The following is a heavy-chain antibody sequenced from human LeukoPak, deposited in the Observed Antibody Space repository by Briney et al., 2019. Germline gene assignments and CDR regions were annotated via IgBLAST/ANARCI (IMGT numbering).Heavy chain of an antibody. D-gene: IGHD6-13*01. V-gene: IGHV4-61*02. Sequence: SETLSHTCTVSGDSISSGDYYWSWIRQPAGKGLEWIGRISSSGSTNYNPSLKSRVTISVDTSKNQFSLKLSSVTAADTAVYYCAGAPFPGIAAAWGQGTLVTVSS. CDR1: GDSISSGDYY. J-gene: IGHJ4*02. CDR3: AGAPFPGIAAA. CDR2: ISSSGST.